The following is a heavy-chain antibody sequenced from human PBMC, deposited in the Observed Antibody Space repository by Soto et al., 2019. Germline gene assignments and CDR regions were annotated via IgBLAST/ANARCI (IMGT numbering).Heavy chain of an antibody. CDR3: AITHLRFGEHHY. Sequence: QVQQVQSGAEVKKPGASVTVSCKASGYTFTSYDINWVRQAPGQGIAWMGWMNPNSGNTGYAQKVQGRGTMTRNTSISTAYMELSSLRSEDTAVYYCAITHLRFGEHHYWGQGTLVTVSS. CDR2: MNPNSGNT. V-gene: IGHV1-8*01. J-gene: IGHJ4*02. D-gene: IGHD3-10*01. CDR1: GYTFTSYD.